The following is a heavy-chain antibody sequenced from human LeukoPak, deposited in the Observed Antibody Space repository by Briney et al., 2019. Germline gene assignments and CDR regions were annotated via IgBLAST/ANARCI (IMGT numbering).Heavy chain of an antibody. V-gene: IGHV1-46*02. D-gene: IGHD6-19*01. CDR2: INPSGGST. CDR3: ARQGTYSSAIGMGY. Sequence: ASVKVSCKASGYTFNNHYMYWVRQAPRQGLEWMGVINPSGGSTSYAQKFQGRVTMTRDTSTRTVYMEVNSLRSEDTAVYYCARQGTYSSAIGMGYWGQGTLVTVSS. J-gene: IGHJ4*02. CDR1: GYTFNNHY.